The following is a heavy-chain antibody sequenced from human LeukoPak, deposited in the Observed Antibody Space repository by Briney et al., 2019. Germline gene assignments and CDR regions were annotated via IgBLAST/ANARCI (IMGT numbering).Heavy chain of an antibody. J-gene: IGHJ6*03. CDR1: GHTSTDYY. V-gene: IGHV1-2*06. D-gene: IGHD2-8*01. CDR3: ARDPTRGVGYYYYYMDV. CDR2: INPNSGGT. Sequence: GASVKVSCKASGHTSTDYYMHWVRQAPGQGLEWVGRINPNSGGTNYAQKFQGRVTMTRDTSISTAYMELSRLRSDDTAVYYCARDPTRGVGYYYYYMDVWGKGTTVTVSS.